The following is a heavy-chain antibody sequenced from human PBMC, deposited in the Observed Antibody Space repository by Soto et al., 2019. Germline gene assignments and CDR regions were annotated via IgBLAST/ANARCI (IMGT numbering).Heavy chain of an antibody. CDR1: GFTFSSYA. CDR2: ISGSGGST. V-gene: IGHV3-23*01. CDR3: AKGRYYDSSGYPPSFDY. Sequence: GGSLRLSCAASGFTFSSYAMSWVRQAPGKGLEWVSAISGSGGSTYYADSVKGRFTISRDNSKNTLYLQMNSLRAEDTAVYYCAKGRYYDSSGYPPSFDYWGQGTLVTVSS. J-gene: IGHJ4*02. D-gene: IGHD3-22*01.